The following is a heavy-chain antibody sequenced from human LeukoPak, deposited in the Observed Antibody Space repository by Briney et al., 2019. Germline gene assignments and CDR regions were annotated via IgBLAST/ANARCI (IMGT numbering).Heavy chain of an antibody. D-gene: IGHD3-16*01. CDR3: ARRLATVRSPFHI. Sequence: GESLKIFCKGSGYSFTTYWISWVRQMPGKGLEWMGMIDPSDSYTNYSPSFQGHVTISADKSISTAYLQWSSLQASDTAMYYCARRLATVRSPFHIWGQGTMVTVSS. V-gene: IGHV5-10-1*01. J-gene: IGHJ3*02. CDR2: IDPSDSYT. CDR1: GYSFTTYW.